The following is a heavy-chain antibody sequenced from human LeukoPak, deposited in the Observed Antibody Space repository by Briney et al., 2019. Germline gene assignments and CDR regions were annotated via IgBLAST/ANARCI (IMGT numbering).Heavy chain of an antibody. Sequence: PGGSLRLSCAASGFTFSSYWMSWVRQAPGKGLEWVANIKQDGSEKYYVDSVKGRFTISRDNPKNSLYLQMNSLRVEDAAVYYCAKERHSSSWTEVRDYWGQGTLVTVSS. D-gene: IGHD6-13*01. CDR3: AKERHSSSWTEVRDY. V-gene: IGHV3-7*03. J-gene: IGHJ4*02. CDR1: GFTFSSYW. CDR2: IKQDGSEK.